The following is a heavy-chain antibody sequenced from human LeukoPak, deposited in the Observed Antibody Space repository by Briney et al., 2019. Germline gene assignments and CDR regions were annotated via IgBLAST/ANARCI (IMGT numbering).Heavy chain of an antibody. CDR2: INPNSGGT. CDR1: GYTFTGYY. J-gene: IGHJ4*02. V-gene: IGHV1-2*02. D-gene: IGHD6-19*01. CDR3: ARGSSGWTGFYYFDY. Sequence: GASVKVSCKASGYTFTGYYMHWVRQAPGQGLEWMGWINPNSGGTNYAQKFQGRVTMTRDTSISTAYMELSRLRSDDTAVYYCARGSSGWTGFYYFDYWGQGTLVTVSS.